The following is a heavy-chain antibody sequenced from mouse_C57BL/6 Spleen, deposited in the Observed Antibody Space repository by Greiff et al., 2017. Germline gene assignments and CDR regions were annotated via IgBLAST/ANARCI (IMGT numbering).Heavy chain of an antibody. V-gene: IGHV1-75*01. CDR3: ARRDYGNYGWYFDV. CDR2: LFPGSGST. D-gene: IGHD2-1*01. J-gene: IGHJ1*03. CDR1: GYTFTDYY. Sequence: QVQLQQSGPELVKPGASVKISCKASGYTFTDYYINWVKQRPGQGLEWIGWLFPGSGSTYYNEKFKGKATLTVDKSSSTAYMLLSSLTSEDSAVYFCARRDYGNYGWYFDVWGTGTTVTVSS.